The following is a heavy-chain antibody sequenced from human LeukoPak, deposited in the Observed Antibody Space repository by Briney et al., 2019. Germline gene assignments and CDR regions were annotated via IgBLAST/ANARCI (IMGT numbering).Heavy chain of an antibody. CDR3: ARSYYDFWSGYFFDY. Sequence: SETLSLTCTVSGGSISSGDYYWRWIRQPPGTGLEWIGYIYYSGSTYYNPSLKSRVTISVDTSKNQFSLKLSSVTAADTAVYYCARSYYDFWSGYFFDYWGQGTLVTVSS. CDR1: GGSISSGDYY. J-gene: IGHJ4*02. D-gene: IGHD3-3*01. CDR2: IYYSGST. V-gene: IGHV4-30-4*01.